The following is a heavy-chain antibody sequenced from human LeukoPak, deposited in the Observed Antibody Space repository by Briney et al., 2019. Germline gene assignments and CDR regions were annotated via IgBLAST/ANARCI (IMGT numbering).Heavy chain of an antibody. J-gene: IGHJ4*02. CDR3: ARDPPGVRYGRPIFDF. V-gene: IGHV1-2*02. Sequence: ASVKVSCKASGYTFTGYYLHWVRQAPGQGLEWMGWINPNSGGTNYAQKFQGRVTMTRDKSISTAYMELYSLRSDDTAVYYCARDPPGVRYGRPIFDFWGQGTLVTVSS. D-gene: IGHD2-8*01. CDR1: GYTFTGYY. CDR2: INPNSGGT.